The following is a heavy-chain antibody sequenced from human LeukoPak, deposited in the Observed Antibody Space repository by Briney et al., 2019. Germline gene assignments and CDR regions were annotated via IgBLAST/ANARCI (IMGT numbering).Heavy chain of an antibody. CDR3: ARGIPEHGTGAFAI. J-gene: IGHJ3*02. CDR2: IDYSGST. V-gene: IGHV4-59*01. D-gene: IGHD6-13*01. CDR1: GASISTFY. Sequence: SETLSLTCTVSGASISTFYWTWIRQPPGKGLEWIGYIDYSGSTNYNTALQSRVTISAETSKNQVSLKLTSVTPADTAVYYCARGIPEHGTGAFAIWGQGTMVTVS.